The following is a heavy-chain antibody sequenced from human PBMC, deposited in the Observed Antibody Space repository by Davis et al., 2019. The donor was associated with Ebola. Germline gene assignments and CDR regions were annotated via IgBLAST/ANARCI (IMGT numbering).Heavy chain of an antibody. CDR1: GDSVSGSSGA. V-gene: IGHV6-1*01. D-gene: IGHD5-24*01. J-gene: IGHJ3*02. Sequence: HSQTLSLTCVISGDSVSGSSGAWNWIRQSPSRGLEWLGRTYYSSKWYNDYAVSVKSRTTITPDTSKNQLSLHLNSVTPEDTAVYYCARGWLRTAFDIWGQGTMVTVSP. CDR2: TYYSSKWYN. CDR3: ARGWLRTAFDI.